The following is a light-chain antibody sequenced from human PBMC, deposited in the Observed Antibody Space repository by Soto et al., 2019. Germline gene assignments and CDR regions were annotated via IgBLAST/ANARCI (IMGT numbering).Light chain of an antibody. CDR2: DNN. CDR3: GTLDSSLSVLV. Sequence: QSVLTQPPSVSAAPGQKVTISCSGSSSNIGSNSVSWYQQLPGTAPKLLIYDNNKRPSGIPDRFSGSKSGTSATLGITGLQTGDEADYYCGTLDSSLSVLVIGGGTKVTVL. J-gene: IGLJ2*01. V-gene: IGLV1-51*01. CDR1: SSNIGSNS.